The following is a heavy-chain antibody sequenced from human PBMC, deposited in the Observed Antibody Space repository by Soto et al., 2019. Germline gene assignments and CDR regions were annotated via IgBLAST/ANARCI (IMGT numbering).Heavy chain of an antibody. V-gene: IGHV4-59*11. D-gene: IGHD3-22*01. J-gene: IGHJ4*02. CDR1: GGSISSHY. CDR2: IYYTGST. Sequence: QVQLQESGPGLVKPSETLSLTCTVSGGSISSHYWSWIRQSPGKGLEWIGYIYYTGSTKYNPSLQSRVTMSLDTSKNQFSLKLTSVIAADTAMYYCARGHDSRHYYYDTTEPYFDYWGQGTLVTVSS. CDR3: ARGHDSRHYYYDTTEPYFDY.